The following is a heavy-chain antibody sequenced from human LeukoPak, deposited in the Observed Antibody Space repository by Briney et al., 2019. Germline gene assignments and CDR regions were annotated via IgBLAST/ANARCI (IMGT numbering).Heavy chain of an antibody. Sequence: PSQALSLTCTVSGGSIGTNTYCGGWIRQPPGKGLEWIGSIYCSGSTYYNPSLKSRVNISVDTSKNQFSLKLSSVTAADTAVYYCARVFDSERQAYFYYMDVWGKGTTVIISS. D-gene: IGHD3-10*01. V-gene: IGHV4-39*07. CDR2: IYCSGST. CDR1: GGSIGTNTYC. J-gene: IGHJ6*03. CDR3: ARVFDSERQAYFYYMDV.